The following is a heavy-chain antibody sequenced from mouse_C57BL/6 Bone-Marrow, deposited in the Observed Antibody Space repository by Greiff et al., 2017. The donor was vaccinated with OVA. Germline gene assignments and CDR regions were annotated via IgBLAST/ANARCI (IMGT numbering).Heavy chain of an antibody. V-gene: IGHV14-4*01. CDR3: TTWLLPYYFDY. J-gene: IGHJ2*01. D-gene: IGHD2-3*01. Sequence: VQLQQSGAELVRPGASVKLSCTASGFNIKDDYMPWVKQRPEQGLEWIGWIDPENGDTEYASKFQGKATITADTSSNTAYLQLSSLTSEDTAVYYCTTWLLPYYFDYWGQGTTLTVSS. CDR1: GFNIKDDY. CDR2: IDPENGDT.